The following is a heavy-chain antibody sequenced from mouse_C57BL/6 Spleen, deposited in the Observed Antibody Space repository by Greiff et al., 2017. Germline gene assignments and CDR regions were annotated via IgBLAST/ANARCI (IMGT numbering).Heavy chain of an antibody. CDR1: GYTFTSYD. CDR3: ARTDDY. CDR2: IYPRAGST. V-gene: IGHV1-85*01. J-gene: IGHJ2*01. Sequence: VQLQQSGPELVKPGASVKLSCKASGYTFTSYDINWVKQRPGQGLEWIGWIYPRAGSTKYNEKFKGKATLTVDTSSSTAYMELHSLTSEDSAVYFCARTDDYWGQGTTLTVSS.